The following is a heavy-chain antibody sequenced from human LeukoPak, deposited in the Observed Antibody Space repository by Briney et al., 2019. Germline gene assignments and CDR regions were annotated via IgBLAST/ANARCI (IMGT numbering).Heavy chain of an antibody. CDR3: AKGVWATILTNDAFDI. J-gene: IGHJ3*02. D-gene: IGHD3-9*01. CDR2: TSGSGSST. CDR1: AFTFSSYA. V-gene: IGHV3-23*01. Sequence: GGSLSLSCAASAFTFSSYAMSWHRQAPGQGLEWVSATSGSGSSTYYADSVKGRFTISRDNSKNTLYLQMNSLRAEDTAVYYCAKGVWATILTNDAFDIWGQGTMVTVSS.